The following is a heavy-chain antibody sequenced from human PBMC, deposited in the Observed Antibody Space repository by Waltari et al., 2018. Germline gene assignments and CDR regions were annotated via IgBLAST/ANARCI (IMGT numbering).Heavy chain of an antibody. CDR3: AKVRVGDIAVAVYFDY. Sequence: EVQLVESGGGLVQPGGSLRLSCAASGFTFSSYAMSWVRHAPGKGLEWVSAISGRGGSRYYADSVKGRFTISRDNSKNTLYLQMNSLRAEDTAVYYCAKVRVGDIAVAVYFDYWGQGTLVTVSS. CDR1: GFTFSSYA. J-gene: IGHJ4*02. CDR2: ISGRGGSR. D-gene: IGHD6-19*01. V-gene: IGHV3-23*04.